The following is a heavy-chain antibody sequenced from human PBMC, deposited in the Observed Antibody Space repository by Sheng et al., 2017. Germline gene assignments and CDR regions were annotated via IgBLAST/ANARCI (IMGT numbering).Heavy chain of an antibody. V-gene: IGHV1-69*01. Sequence: QVQLVQSGAEVKKPGSSVKVSCKASGGTFSSYAISWVRQAPGQGLEWMGGIIPIFGTANYAQKFQGRVTITADESTSTAYMELSSLRSEDTAVYYCARGEVGYSGSPNDAFDIWGQGTMVTVSS. D-gene: IGHD1-26*01. CDR3: ARGEVGYSGSPNDAFDI. CDR1: GGTFSSYA. J-gene: IGHJ3*02. CDR2: IIPIFGTA.